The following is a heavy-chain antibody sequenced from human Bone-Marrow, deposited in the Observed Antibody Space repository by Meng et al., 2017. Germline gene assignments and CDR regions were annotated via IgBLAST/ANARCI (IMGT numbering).Heavy chain of an antibody. J-gene: IGHJ4*02. CDR1: GGTSSSYA. D-gene: IGHD5-12*01. Sequence: SVKVSCKASGGTSSSYAISWVRQAPGQGLEWMGGIIPIFGTANYAQKFQGRVTITADKSTSTAYMELSSLRAEDTAVYYCARDAASTGRGYSGYDSGPEYNDYWGQGTLVTVSS. CDR3: ARDAASTGRGYSGYDSGPEYNDY. CDR2: IIPIFGTA. V-gene: IGHV1-69*06.